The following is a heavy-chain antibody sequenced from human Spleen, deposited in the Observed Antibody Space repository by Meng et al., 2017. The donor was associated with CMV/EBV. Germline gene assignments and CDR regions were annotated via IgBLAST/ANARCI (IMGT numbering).Heavy chain of an antibody. V-gene: IGHV3-74*01. J-gene: IGHJ6*02. CDR1: GFAFNTYA. CDR3: ARPYWSGYYTSGHGMDV. Sequence: GESLKISCAASGFAFNTYAMSWVRQAPGEGLVWVSRINSDGSSTSYADSVKGRFTISRDNAKNTLYLQMNSLRAEDTAVYYCARPYWSGYYTSGHGMDVWGQGTTVTVSS. CDR2: INSDGSST. D-gene: IGHD3-3*01.